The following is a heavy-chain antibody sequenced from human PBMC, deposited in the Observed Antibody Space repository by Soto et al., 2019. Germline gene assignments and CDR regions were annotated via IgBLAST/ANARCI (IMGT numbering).Heavy chain of an antibody. CDR3: ARVANWNVRRRGAPHMDV. CDR1: GGSFSGYY. Sequence: SSETLSLTCAVYGGSFSGYYWSWIRQPPGKGLEWIGEINHSGSTNYNPSLKSRVTISVDTSKNQFSLKLSSVTAADTAVYYCARVANWNVRRRGAPHMDVWGKGTTVT. J-gene: IGHJ6*03. V-gene: IGHV4-34*01. D-gene: IGHD1-20*01. CDR2: INHSGST.